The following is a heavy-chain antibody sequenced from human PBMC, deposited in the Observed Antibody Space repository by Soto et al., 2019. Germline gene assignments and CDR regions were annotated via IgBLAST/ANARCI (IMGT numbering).Heavy chain of an antibody. Sequence: GGSLRLSCTASGFTFGDYAMSWVRQAPGKGLEWVGFIRSKAYGGTTEYAASVKGRFTISRDDSKSIAYLQMNSLKTEDTAVYYGTRKGNDYGEFDYWGQGTLVTVSS. CDR1: GFTFGDYA. CDR3: TRKGNDYGEFDY. D-gene: IGHD4-17*01. V-gene: IGHV3-49*04. CDR2: IRSKAYGGTT. J-gene: IGHJ4*02.